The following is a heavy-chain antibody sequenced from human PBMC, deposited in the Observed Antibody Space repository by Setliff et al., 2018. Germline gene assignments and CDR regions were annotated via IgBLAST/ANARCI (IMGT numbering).Heavy chain of an antibody. D-gene: IGHD3-22*01. CDR1: RFTFSNYW. V-gene: IGHV3-7*01. Sequence: PGGSLRLSCAASRFTFSNYWMSWVRQAPGKGLEWVANIKEDGSEKYYVDSVKGRFTISRDNAKNSLDLQMNSLRGEDTAVYYCVRDRWKVIVNRGDDAFDLWGQGAMVTVS. CDR2: IKEDGSEK. CDR3: VRDRWKVIVNRGDDAFDL. J-gene: IGHJ3*01.